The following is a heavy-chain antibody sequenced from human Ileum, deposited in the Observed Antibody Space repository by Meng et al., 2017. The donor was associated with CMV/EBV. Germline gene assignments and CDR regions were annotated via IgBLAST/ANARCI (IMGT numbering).Heavy chain of an antibody. CDR2: NSVDDGKT. V-gene: IGHV1-18*01. J-gene: IGHJ4*02. D-gene: IGHD6-13*01. Sequence: ASVKVSCKASEYSINNYAIRWVRQAPGHRLEWMGCNSVDDGKTHYAQKLQGRVTMTRDASASTVYMELSSLKSEDTAMYYCVRGHASGSRRFDDWGQGTMVTVSS. CDR3: VRGHASGSRRFDD. CDR1: EYSINNYA.